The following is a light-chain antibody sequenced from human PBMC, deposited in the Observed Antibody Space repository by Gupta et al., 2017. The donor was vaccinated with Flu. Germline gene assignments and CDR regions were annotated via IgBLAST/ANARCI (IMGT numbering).Light chain of an antibody. CDR3: QSYDNSLSGSKV. CDR1: TPNIGAGYD. V-gene: IGLV1-40*01. J-gene: IGLJ3*02. Sequence: QFVLTQPPSVSGAPGQRVTISCTGSTPNIGAGYDVHWYQQVPGRAPKRLIFGNNNRPSGVAGRFSGSKSGTSASLAIAGLQAEDEADYYCQSYDNSLSGSKVFGGGTKLTVL. CDR2: GNN.